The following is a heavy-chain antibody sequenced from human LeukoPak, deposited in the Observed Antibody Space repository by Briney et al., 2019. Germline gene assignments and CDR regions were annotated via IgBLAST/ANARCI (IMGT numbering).Heavy chain of an antibody. Sequence: SETLSLTCTVSGGSISSSSYYWGWIRQPPGKGLEWIGSIYYSGSTYYNPSLKSRVTISVDTSKNQFSLKLSSVTAADTAVYYCARGQGYYYDSSGYFDYWGQGTLVTVSS. J-gene: IGHJ4*02. V-gene: IGHV4-39*07. D-gene: IGHD3-22*01. CDR2: IYYSGST. CDR3: ARGQGYYYDSSGYFDY. CDR1: GGSISSSSYY.